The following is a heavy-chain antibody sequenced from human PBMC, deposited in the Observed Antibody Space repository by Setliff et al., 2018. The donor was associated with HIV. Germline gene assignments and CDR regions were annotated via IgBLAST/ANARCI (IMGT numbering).Heavy chain of an antibody. V-gene: IGHV4-59*01. CDR2: IYFTGSS. J-gene: IGHJ4*02. CDR3: ARSPSYRSSREYYFDY. D-gene: IGHD6-13*01. CDR1: GGSISTYY. Sequence: SATLSLTCTVSGGSISTYYWSWIRQPPGKGLEWIGSIYFTGSSDNNPSLKSRVTLSVDTSKHQFSLKLISVTAADAAVYYCARSPSYRSSREYYFDYWGQGILVTVSS.